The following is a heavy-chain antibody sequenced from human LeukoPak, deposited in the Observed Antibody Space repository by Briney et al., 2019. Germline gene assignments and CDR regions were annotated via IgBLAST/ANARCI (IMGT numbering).Heavy chain of an antibody. CDR2: IYPNSGAT. CDR3: GTLLSNGPFDY. CDR1: GYTFTGYY. Sequence: ASVKVSCKASGYTFTGYYMHWVRQAPGQGLDWMGYIYPNSGATKYAQKFQGRVTMTRDTSISTAYMELSGLGSDDTAVYYCGTLLSNGPFDYWGQGSLVTVSS. V-gene: IGHV1-2*02. J-gene: IGHJ4*02.